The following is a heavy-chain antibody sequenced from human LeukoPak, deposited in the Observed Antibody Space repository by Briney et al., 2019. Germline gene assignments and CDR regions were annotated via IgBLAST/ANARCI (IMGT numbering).Heavy chain of an antibody. Sequence: ASVKVSCKASGYTFTGYYLHWVRQAPGQGLEWMGWINPHSGGAKYAQKFQGRVTMTRDTSISTAYMELSRLRSDDTAVYYCARTQSKFDYWGQGTLVTVSS. V-gene: IGHV1-2*02. CDR2: INPHSGGA. CDR1: GYTFTGYY. CDR3: ARTQSKFDY. J-gene: IGHJ4*02.